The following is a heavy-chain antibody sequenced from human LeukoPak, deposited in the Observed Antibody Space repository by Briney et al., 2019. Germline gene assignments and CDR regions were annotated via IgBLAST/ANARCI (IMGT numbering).Heavy chain of an antibody. V-gene: IGHV4-4*07. CDR2: IYTSGST. CDR1: GGSINSYY. CDR3: ARGPWGAARLHWFDP. D-gene: IGHD6-6*01. Sequence: SETLSLTCTVSGGSINSYYWSWIRQPAGKGLEWIGRIYTSGSTNYNPSLKNRVTISVDTSKNQFSLKLSSVTAADTAVYYCARGPWGAARLHWFDPWGQGTLVTVSS. J-gene: IGHJ5*02.